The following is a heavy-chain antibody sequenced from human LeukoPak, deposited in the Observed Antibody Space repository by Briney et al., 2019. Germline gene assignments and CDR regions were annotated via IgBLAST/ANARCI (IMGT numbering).Heavy chain of an antibody. CDR2: IYTSGST. CDR1: GGSISSYY. CDR3: ARDLAAAVTFDY. Sequence: SETLSLTCTVSGGSISSYYWSWIRQPAGKGLEWIGRIYTSGSTNYNPSLKSRVTMSVDTSKNQFPLKLSSVTAADTAVYYCARDLAAAVTFDYWGQGTLVTVSS. D-gene: IGHD6-13*01. V-gene: IGHV4-4*07. J-gene: IGHJ4*02.